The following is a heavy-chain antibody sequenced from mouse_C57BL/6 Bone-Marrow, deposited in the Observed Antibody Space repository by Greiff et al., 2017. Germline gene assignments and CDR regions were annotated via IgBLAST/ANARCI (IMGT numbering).Heavy chain of an antibody. D-gene: IGHD1-1*01. CDR1: GYTFTSYD. J-gene: IGHJ1*03. Sequence: QVQLQQSGPELVKPGASVKLSCKASGYTFTSYDINWVKQRPGQGLEWIGWIYPRAGSTKYNEKFKGKATLTVDTSSSTAYMGLHSLTSEDSAVYFCARDYGSSYWYFDVWGTGTTVTVSS. CDR2: IYPRAGST. CDR3: ARDYGSSYWYFDV. V-gene: IGHV1-85*01.